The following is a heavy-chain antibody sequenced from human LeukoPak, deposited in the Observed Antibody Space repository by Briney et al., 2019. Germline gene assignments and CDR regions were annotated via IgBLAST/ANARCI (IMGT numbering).Heavy chain of an antibody. D-gene: IGHD2-2*01. CDR1: GGTFSSYA. J-gene: IGHJ4*02. Sequence: ASVKVSCKASGGTFSSYAISWVRQAPGQGLEWMRRIIPIFGIANYAQKFQGRVTITADKSTSTAYMELSSLRSEDTAVYYCARARDGAGNCSNTSCHYYFDYWGQGTLVTVSS. CDR2: IIPIFGIA. CDR3: ARARDGAGNCSNTSCHYYFDY. V-gene: IGHV1-69*04.